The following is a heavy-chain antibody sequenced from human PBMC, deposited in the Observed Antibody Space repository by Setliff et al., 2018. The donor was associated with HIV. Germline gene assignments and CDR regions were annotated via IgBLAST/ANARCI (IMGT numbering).Heavy chain of an antibody. CDR2: IHHSGTA. J-gene: IGHJ4*02. Sequence: PSETLSLTCTVSGGSITRTPYYWGWIRQPPGKGLEWIGSIHHSGTAYDNPSLQNRVTLLLDMSKNQFSLKLSSVTAADTAVYYCARQAWHSGRNGYFVDYWGQGTLVTVSS. CDR3: ARQAWHSGRNGYFVDY. CDR1: GGSITRTPYY. D-gene: IGHD2-15*01. V-gene: IGHV4-39*01.